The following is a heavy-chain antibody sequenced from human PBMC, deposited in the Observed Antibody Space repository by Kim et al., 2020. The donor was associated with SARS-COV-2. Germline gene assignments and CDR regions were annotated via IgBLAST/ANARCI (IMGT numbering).Heavy chain of an antibody. CDR3: ARGDSDFWRGYYTPGGYYYYMDV. Sequence: ASVKVSCKASGYTFTSYGISWVRQAPGQGLEWMGWISAYNGNTNYAQKLQGRVTMTTDTSTSTAYMELRSLRSDDTAVYYCARGDSDFWRGYYTPGGYYYYMDVWGKGTTVTVSS. J-gene: IGHJ6*03. CDR2: ISAYNGNT. D-gene: IGHD3-3*01. CDR1: GYTFTSYG. V-gene: IGHV1-18*01.